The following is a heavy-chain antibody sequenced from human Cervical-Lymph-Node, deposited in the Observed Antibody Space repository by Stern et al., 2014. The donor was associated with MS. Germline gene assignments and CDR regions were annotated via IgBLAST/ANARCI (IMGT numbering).Heavy chain of an antibody. Sequence: VQLVESGAEVKKPGSSVKVSCKASGGTFSSYAISWVRQAPGQGLEWMGGLIPIFGTANYAQKFQGRVTITADESTSTAYMELSSLISEDTAVYYCARSTFALDYFDYWGQGTLVTVSS. CDR1: GGTFSSYA. D-gene: IGHD3-16*01. CDR2: LIPIFGTA. CDR3: ARSTFALDYFDY. J-gene: IGHJ4*02. V-gene: IGHV1-69*01.